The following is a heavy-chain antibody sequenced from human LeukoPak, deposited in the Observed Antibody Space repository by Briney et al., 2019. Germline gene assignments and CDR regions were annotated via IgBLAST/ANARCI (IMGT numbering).Heavy chain of an antibody. CDR1: GFTFSSYG. CDR2: IRYDGSNK. J-gene: IGHJ3*02. D-gene: IGHD5/OR15-5a*01. CDR3: AKDIRRRLHGGGDAFDI. V-gene: IGHV3-30*02. Sequence: GGSLRLSCAASGFTFSSYGMHWVRQAPGKGLEWVAFIRYDGSNKYYADSVKGRFTISRDNSKNTLYLQMNSLRAEDTAVYYCAKDIRRRLHGGGDAFDIWGQGTMVTVSS.